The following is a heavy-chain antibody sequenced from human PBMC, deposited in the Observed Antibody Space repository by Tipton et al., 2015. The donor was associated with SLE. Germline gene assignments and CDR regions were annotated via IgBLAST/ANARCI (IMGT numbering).Heavy chain of an antibody. CDR1: GGSFSDYS. V-gene: IGHV4-34*01. D-gene: IGHD3-3*01. Sequence: LRLSCVVYGGSFSDYSWSWIRQSPGKGLEWIGEINHSGSTNYNPSLKSRVTISVDTSKIQFSLKLSSVTAADTAVYYCARGRLLEWLSTYYYYYGMVVWGHGTTVTVSS. J-gene: IGHJ6*02. CDR3: ARGRLLEWLSTYYYYYGMVV. CDR2: INHSGST.